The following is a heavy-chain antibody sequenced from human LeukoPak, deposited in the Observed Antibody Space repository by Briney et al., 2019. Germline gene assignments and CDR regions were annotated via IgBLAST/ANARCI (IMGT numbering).Heavy chain of an antibody. CDR1: GFTFSDYY. J-gene: IGHJ4*02. CDR3: ARSVEYYFDY. CDR2: IGSSSTNT. D-gene: IGHD4-23*01. V-gene: IGHV3-11*03. Sequence: PGGPLRLSCAASGFTFSDYYMSWIRQAPGKGLEWVLYIGSSSTNTNYADSVKGRFTISRDNAKNSLYLQMNSLRAEDTAVYYCARSVEYYFDYWGQGTLVTVSS.